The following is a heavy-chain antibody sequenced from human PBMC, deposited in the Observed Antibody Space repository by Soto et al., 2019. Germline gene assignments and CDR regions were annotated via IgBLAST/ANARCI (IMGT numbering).Heavy chain of an antibody. CDR3: ARKSGGYEGYNGMDV. J-gene: IGHJ6*04. CDR2: IWYDGSNK. D-gene: IGHD2-15*01. V-gene: IGHV3-33*01. CDR1: GFTFSSYG. Sequence: QVQLVESGGGVVQPGRSLRLSCAASGFTFSSYGMHWVRQAPGKGLEWVAVIWYDGSNKYYADSVKGRFTISRDNSNNTLYLQKNSVRAEDTAVYYCARKSGGYEGYNGMDVWGEGTTVTVSS.